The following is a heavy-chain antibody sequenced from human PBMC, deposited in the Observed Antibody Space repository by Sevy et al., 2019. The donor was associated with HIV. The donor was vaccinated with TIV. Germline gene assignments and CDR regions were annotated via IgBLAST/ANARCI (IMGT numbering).Heavy chain of an antibody. Sequence: GGSLRLSCAASTFTFSSYSMLWVRQAPGKGLEWVSYISSSSGTSYYADSVKGRFTISRDNAKNSLFLQMNSLRDEDTAVYYCASRGYCGGGSCYSGPNDYWGQGTLVTVSS. CDR1: TFTFSSYS. CDR3: ASRGYCGGGSCYSGPNDY. V-gene: IGHV3-48*02. CDR2: ISSSSGTS. D-gene: IGHD2-15*01. J-gene: IGHJ4*02.